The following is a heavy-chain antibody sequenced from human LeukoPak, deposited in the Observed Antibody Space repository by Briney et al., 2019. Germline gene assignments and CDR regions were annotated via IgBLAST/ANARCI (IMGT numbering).Heavy chain of an antibody. CDR2: IYTGGNT. D-gene: IGHD4-23*01. CDR3: AKDNGGLVDY. CDR1: GFTVSSNY. V-gene: IGHV3-53*01. Sequence: GGSLRLSCAASGFTVSSNYMSWVRQAPGKGLEWVSVIYTGGNTYYTDSVEGRFTISRDNSKNTLYLQMNSLRAEDTAVYYCAKDNGGLVDYWGQGTLVTVSS. J-gene: IGHJ4*02.